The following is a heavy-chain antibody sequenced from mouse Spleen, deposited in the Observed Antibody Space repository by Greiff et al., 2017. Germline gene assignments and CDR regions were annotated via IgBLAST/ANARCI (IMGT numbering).Heavy chain of an antibody. J-gene: IGHJ2*01. D-gene: IGHD2-1*01. CDR3: ARRENGNYLDY. CDR1: GYSFTGYY. Sequence: VQLKQSGPELVKPGASVKISCKASGYSFTGYYMNWVKQSPEKSLEWIGEINPSTGGTTYNQKFKAKATLTVDKSSSTAYMQLKSLTSEDSAVYFCARRENGNYLDYWGQGTTLTVSS. V-gene: IGHV1-42*01. CDR2: INPSTGGT.